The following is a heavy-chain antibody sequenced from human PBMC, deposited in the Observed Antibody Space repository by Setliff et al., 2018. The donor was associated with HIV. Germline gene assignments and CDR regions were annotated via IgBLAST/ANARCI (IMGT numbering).Heavy chain of an antibody. J-gene: IGHJ4*02. D-gene: IGHD2-15*01. CDR1: GFTFDNYA. CDR2: IRDKAYRATT. V-gene: IGHV3-49*04. CDR3: ARDDWTCSDGTCFPITFDY. Sequence: GGSLRLSCTTSGFTFDNYAMSWVRQAPGKGLEWLGFIRDKAYRATTEYAASVKGRFTISRDDSKPIAYLQMNSLKTEDTAVYYCARDDWTCSDGTCFPITFDYWGQGTLVTVSS.